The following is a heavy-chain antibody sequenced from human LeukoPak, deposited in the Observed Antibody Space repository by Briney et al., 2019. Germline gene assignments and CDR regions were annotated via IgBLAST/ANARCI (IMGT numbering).Heavy chain of an antibody. D-gene: IGHD6-19*01. CDR3: ARDSAGIAVAGIDY. CDR1: GFTFSSYS. V-gene: IGHV3-21*01. J-gene: IGHJ4*02. CDR2: ISSSSSYI. Sequence: PGGSLRLSCAASGFTFSSYSMNWVRQAPGKGLEWVSSISSSSSYIYYADSVKGRFTISRDNAKNSLYLQMNRLRAEDTAVYYCARDSAGIAVAGIDYWGQGALVTVSS.